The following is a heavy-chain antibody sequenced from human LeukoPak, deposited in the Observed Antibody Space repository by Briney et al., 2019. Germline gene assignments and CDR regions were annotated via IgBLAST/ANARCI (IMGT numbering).Heavy chain of an antibody. CDR1: GLTFSSYA. Sequence: GGSLRLSCAASGLTFSSYAMSWVRQAPGKGLEWVSAISGSGGSTYYADSVKGRFTISRDNSKNTLYLQMNSLRAEDTAVYYCAITTPRYYDILTGSWGQGTLVTVSS. CDR2: ISGSGGST. J-gene: IGHJ5*02. CDR3: AITTPRYYDILTGS. V-gene: IGHV3-23*01. D-gene: IGHD3-9*01.